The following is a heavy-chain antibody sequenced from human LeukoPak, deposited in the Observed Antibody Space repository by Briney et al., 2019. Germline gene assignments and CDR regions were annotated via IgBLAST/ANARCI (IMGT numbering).Heavy chain of an antibody. J-gene: IGHJ4*02. CDR3: ATEYFGALNF. D-gene: IGHD3-10*01. CDR1: GFTFSEAW. CDR2: IKSNKDGGTT. Sequence: GGSLRLSCTASGFTFSEAWMTWVRQAPGKGLEWVGRIKSNKDGGTTESAAPVKGRITISRDDSKNMLYLQMNSLKIEDTAVYYCATEYFGALNFWGQGILVTVSS. V-gene: IGHV3-15*01.